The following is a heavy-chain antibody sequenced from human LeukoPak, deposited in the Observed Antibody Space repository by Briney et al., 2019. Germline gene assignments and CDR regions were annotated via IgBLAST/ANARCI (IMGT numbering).Heavy chain of an antibody. CDR1: GYTFTSYY. D-gene: IGHD5-24*01. Sequence: GASVKVSCKASGYTFTSYYMHWVRQAPGQGLEWMGIINPSGGSTGYAQKFRGRVTMTRDTSTSTVYMDLSSLRSEDTAVYYCARGQGDGYKIARPQYWGQGTLVTVSS. V-gene: IGHV1-46*01. J-gene: IGHJ4*02. CDR2: INPSGGST. CDR3: ARGQGDGYKIARPQY.